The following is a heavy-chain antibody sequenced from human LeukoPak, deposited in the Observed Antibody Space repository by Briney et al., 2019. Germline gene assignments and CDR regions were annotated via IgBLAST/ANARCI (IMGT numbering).Heavy chain of an antibody. CDR1: GGSFSGYY. V-gene: IGHV4-34*01. D-gene: IGHD2-2*01. J-gene: IGHJ6*02. Sequence: SETLSLTCAVYGGSFSGYYWSWIRQPPGKGLEWIGEINHSGTTNYNPSLKSRVTISVDTSKNQFSLKLSSVTAADTAVYYCARDQEACGIDVWGQGTTVTVSS. CDR2: INHSGTT. CDR3: ARDQEACGIDV.